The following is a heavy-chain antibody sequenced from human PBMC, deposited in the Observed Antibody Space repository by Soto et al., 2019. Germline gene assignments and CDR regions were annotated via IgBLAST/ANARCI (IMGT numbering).Heavy chain of an antibody. CDR1: GFTFSSYA. CDR3: ARLGCPRTTCYAGFDY. V-gene: IGHV3-23*01. CDR2: IIGSGGTT. J-gene: IGHJ4*02. D-gene: IGHD2-2*01. Sequence: GGSLRLSCAASGFTFSSYAMSWVRQAPGKGLEWVSVIIGSGGTTDYADSVKGRFTISRDKSKNTLSLQMNSLRPEDTAVYYCARLGCPRTTCYAGFDYWGQGTLVTVSS.